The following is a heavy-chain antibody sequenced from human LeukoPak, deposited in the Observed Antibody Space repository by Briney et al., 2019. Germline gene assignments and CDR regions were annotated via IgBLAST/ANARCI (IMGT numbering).Heavy chain of an antibody. CDR1: GFTFSSYS. Sequence: GGSLRLSCAASGFTFSSYSMNWVRQAPGKGLEWVSYISSSSSTIYYADSVKGRFTISRDNAKNSLYLQMNSLRAEDTAVYYCARSLLKQQLVSFDYWGQGTLVTVSS. V-gene: IGHV3-48*01. J-gene: IGHJ4*02. CDR3: ARSLLKQQLVSFDY. D-gene: IGHD6-13*01. CDR2: ISSSSSTI.